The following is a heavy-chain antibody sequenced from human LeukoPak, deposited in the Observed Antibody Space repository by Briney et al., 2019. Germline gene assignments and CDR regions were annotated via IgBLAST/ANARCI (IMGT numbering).Heavy chain of an antibody. Sequence: SETLSLTCTVSGGSISSGGYYWSWIRQPPGQGLEWIGYIYYSGCTYYNPSLKTRVTISVDTSKNQFPLKLSSVTAADTAVYYGAREEAWGEGGAAALFDYWGQGTLVTVSS. J-gene: IGHJ4*02. D-gene: IGHD6-13*01. CDR3: AREEAWGEGGAAALFDY. CDR2: IYYSGCT. CDR1: GGSISSGGYY. V-gene: IGHV4-31*03.